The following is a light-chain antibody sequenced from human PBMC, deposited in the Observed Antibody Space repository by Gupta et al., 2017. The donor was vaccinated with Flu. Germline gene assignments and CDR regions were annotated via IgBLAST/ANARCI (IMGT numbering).Light chain of an antibody. V-gene: IGKV3-20*01. Sequence: RVILSCRASESVSRNYLAWYQQKPGQAPRLLIYGTSNRAPGIPDRFSGSGSGTDFTLTISRLEPEDSAAFYCHQYGTSPYTFGQGTKLEIK. J-gene: IGKJ2*01. CDR3: HQYGTSPYT. CDR2: GTS. CDR1: ESVSRNY.